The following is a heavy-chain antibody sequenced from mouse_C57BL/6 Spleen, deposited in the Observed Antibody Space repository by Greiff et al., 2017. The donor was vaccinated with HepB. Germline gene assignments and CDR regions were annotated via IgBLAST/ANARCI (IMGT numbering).Heavy chain of an antibody. V-gene: IGHV1-63*01. Sequence: QVQLKESGAELVRPGTSVKMSCKASGYTFTNYWIGCAKQRPGHGLEWIGDIYPGGGYTNYNEKFKGKATLTADKSSSTAYMQFSSLTSEDSAIYYCARGGSRGAMDYWGQGTSVTVSS. CDR1: GYTFTNYW. CDR3: ARGGSRGAMDY. CDR2: IYPGGGYT. J-gene: IGHJ4*01. D-gene: IGHD1-1*01.